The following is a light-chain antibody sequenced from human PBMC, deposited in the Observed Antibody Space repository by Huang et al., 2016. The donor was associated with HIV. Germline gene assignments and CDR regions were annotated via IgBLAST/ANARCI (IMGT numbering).Light chain of an antibody. J-gene: IGKJ2*01. V-gene: IGKV3-11*01. CDR2: ESS. Sequence: EIVLTQSPATLSLSPGERATLSCRASQRVSSYLAWYQQKPGQAPRLLIYESSNRATGIPARFSGSGSGTDFTLTISSLEPEDFAVYYCQQRSNWPRMYTFGQGTKLEIK. CDR1: QRVSSY. CDR3: QQRSNWPRMYT.